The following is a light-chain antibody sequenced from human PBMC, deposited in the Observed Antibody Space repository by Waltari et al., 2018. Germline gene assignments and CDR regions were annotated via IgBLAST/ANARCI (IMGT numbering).Light chain of an antibody. CDR3: QQYDNWPLT. J-gene: IGKJ4*01. CDR1: QSISSSY. Sequence: ETVLTQSPATLSVSPGESATLSCRASQSISSSYFAWYQQKPGQAPRLLISGISTRATGIPARFSGSGSGTEFTLTISSLQSEDFAVYYCQQYDNWPLTFGGGTKVEIK. V-gene: IGKV3-15*01. CDR2: GIS.